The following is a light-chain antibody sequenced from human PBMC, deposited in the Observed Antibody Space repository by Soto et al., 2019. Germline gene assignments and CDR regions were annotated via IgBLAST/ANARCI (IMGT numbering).Light chain of an antibody. CDR2: GAS. CDR3: QQYNDWTPT. V-gene: IGKV3-15*01. Sequence: EIVMTQSPATLSVSPGERSTLSCRASQSVSSNLAWYPQKPGRAPRLLIYGASTRGTGMPARFSGSGSGTECTLTISSLQSEDFAVDYCQQYNDWTPTFGQGTKVDIK. J-gene: IGKJ1*01. CDR1: QSVSSN.